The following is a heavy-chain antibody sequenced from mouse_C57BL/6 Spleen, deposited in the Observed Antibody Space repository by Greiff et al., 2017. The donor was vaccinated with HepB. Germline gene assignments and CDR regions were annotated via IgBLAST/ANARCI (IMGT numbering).Heavy chain of an antibody. CDR3: ARGGYYDYDGYFDV. D-gene: IGHD2-4*01. CDR2: INYDGSST. CDR1: GFTFSDYY. J-gene: IGHJ1*03. Sequence: EVMLVESEGGLVQPGSSMKLSCTASGFTFSDYYMAWVRQVPEKGLEWVANINYDGSSTYYLDSLKSRFIISRDNAKNILYLQMSSLKSEDTATYYCARGGYYDYDGYFDVWGTGTTVTVSS. V-gene: IGHV5-16*01.